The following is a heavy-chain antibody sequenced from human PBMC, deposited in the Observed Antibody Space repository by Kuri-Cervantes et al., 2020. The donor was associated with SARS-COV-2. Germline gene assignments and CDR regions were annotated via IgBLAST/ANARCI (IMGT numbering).Heavy chain of an antibody. CDR1: GYTFTSYY. V-gene: IGHV1-2*02. CDR2: INPNSGGT. J-gene: IGHJ4*02. D-gene: IGHD5-18*01. Sequence: VSVKVSCKASGYTFTSYYMHWVRQAPGQGLEWMGWINPNSGGTNYAQKFQGRVTMTRDTSISTAYMELSRLRSDDTAVYYCARVPGIYSYGPPHFGYWGQGTLVTVSS. CDR3: ARVPGIYSYGPPHFGY.